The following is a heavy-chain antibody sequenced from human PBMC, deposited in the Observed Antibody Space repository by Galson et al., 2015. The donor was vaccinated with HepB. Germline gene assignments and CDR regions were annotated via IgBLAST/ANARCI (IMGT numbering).Heavy chain of an antibody. Sequence: SLRLSCAASGFTFSSYSMNWVRQAPGKGLEWVSYISSSSSTIYYADSVKGRFTISRDNAKNSLYLQMNSMRAEDTAVYYCARVRFQSWYFDLWGRGTLVTVSS. CDR2: ISSSSSTI. J-gene: IGHJ2*01. CDR3: ARVRFQSWYFDL. V-gene: IGHV3-48*01. CDR1: GFTFSSYS. D-gene: IGHD4-17*01.